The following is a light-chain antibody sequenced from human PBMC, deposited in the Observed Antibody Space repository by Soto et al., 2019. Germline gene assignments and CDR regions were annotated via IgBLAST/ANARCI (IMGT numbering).Light chain of an antibody. CDR1: QSAISSY. V-gene: IGKV3-20*01. J-gene: IGKJ5*01. Sequence: EIVLTQSPGTLSLSPGGRATLSCRASQSAISSYLAWYQQKPGQAPRLLIYGASSRATGIPDRFSGSGSGTDFTLTISGLEPEDFAVYYCQQYSSSPITFGQGTRVEIK. CDR2: GAS. CDR3: QQYSSSPIT.